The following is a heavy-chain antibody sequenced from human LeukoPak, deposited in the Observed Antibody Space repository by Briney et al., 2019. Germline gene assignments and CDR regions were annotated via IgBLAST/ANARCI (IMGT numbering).Heavy chain of an antibody. CDR3: AKYRTAPPYGLDV. D-gene: IGHD6-6*01. CDR2: ITGSGGTT. CDR1: GGSISSSSYY. J-gene: IGHJ6*02. Sequence: ETLSLTCTVSGGSISSSSYYWGWVRQPPGKGLEWVSGITGSGGTTWYADSVRGRFAISRDNSKNTLYLQMNSLRAEDTATYYCAKYRTAPPYGLDVWGQGTTVTVSS. V-gene: IGHV3-23*01.